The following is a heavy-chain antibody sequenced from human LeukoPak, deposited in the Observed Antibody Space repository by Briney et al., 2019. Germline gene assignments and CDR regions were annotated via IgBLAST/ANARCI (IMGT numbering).Heavy chain of an antibody. CDR3: ASSTYYYDSSGYSGAFDI. Sequence: PGGSLRLSCAASGFTFSDYYMSWIRQAPAKGLEWVLYISSSGSTIYYTDSLKGRFTISRDNAKNSLYLQMNSLRVEDTAVYYCASSTYYYDSSGYSGAFDIWGQGTMVTVSS. V-gene: IGHV3-11*04. J-gene: IGHJ3*02. D-gene: IGHD3-22*01. CDR2: ISSSGSTI. CDR1: GFTFSDYY.